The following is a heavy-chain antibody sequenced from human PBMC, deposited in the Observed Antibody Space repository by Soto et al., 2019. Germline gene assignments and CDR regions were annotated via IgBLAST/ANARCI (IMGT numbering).Heavy chain of an antibody. CDR2: ISYDGSNK. Sequence: QVQLVESGGGVVQPGRSLRLSCAASGFTFSSYGMHWVRQAPGKGLEWVAVISYDGSNKYYADSVKGRFTISRENSKNTLYLQMNSLRAEDTAVYYCAKVKSHLLWFGELSGVDYWGQGTLVTVSS. CDR1: GFTFSSYG. CDR3: AKVKSHLLWFGELSGVDY. J-gene: IGHJ4*02. V-gene: IGHV3-30*18. D-gene: IGHD3-10*01.